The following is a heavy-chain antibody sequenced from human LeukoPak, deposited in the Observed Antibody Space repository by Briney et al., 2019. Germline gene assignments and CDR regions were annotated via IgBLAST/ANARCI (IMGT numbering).Heavy chain of an antibody. V-gene: IGHV3-48*02. Sequence: PGGSLRLSCAASGFTFSSYSMNWVRQVPGKGLEWVSYISSSSSTIYYADSVKGRFTISRDNAKNSLYLQMNSLRDEDTAVYYCARDARYSSGWYLGASDIWGQGTMVTVSS. CDR3: ARDARYSSGWYLGASDI. J-gene: IGHJ3*02. CDR2: ISSSSSTI. D-gene: IGHD6-19*01. CDR1: GFTFSSYS.